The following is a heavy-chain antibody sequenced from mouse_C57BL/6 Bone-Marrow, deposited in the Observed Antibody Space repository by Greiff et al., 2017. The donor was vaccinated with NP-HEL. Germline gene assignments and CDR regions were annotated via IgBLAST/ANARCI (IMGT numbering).Heavy chain of an antibody. V-gene: IGHV1-64*01. Sequence: QVQLQQPGAELVKPGASVKLSCKASGYTFTSYWMNWVKQRPGQGLEWIGMIHPNSGSNNYNEKFKSKATLTVDKSSSTAYMQLSSLTSEDSAVYCGARRYSSRWWYFDVWGTGTTVTVSS. CDR1: GYTFTSYW. CDR2: IHPNSGSN. CDR3: ARRYSSRWWYFDV. J-gene: IGHJ1*03. D-gene: IGHD1-1*01.